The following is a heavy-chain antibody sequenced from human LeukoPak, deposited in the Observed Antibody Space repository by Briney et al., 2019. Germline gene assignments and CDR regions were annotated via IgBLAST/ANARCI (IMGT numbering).Heavy chain of an antibody. CDR2: INSDGSST. CDR3: ASNTDYGGNSQGNWFDP. J-gene: IGHJ5*02. V-gene: IGHV3-74*01. Sequence: GGSLRLSCAASGFTFSSYWMHWVRQAPGKGLMWVSRINSDGSSTTYADSVKGRFTISRDNAKNTLYLQMNSLRAEDTAVYYCASNTDYGGNSQGNWFDPWGQGTLVTVSS. D-gene: IGHD4-23*01. CDR1: GFTFSSYW.